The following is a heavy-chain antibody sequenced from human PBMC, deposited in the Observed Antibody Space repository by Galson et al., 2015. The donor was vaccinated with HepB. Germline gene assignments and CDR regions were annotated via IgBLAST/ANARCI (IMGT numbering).Heavy chain of an antibody. CDR1: GYTFTSYG. Sequence: QSGAEVKKPGASVKVSCKASGYTFTSYGISWVRQAPGQGLEWMGWISAYNGNTNYAQKLQGRVTMTTDTSTSTAYMELRSLRSDDTAVYYCARARSDGSSWLDYYYYYGMDVWGQGTTVTVSS. D-gene: IGHD6-13*01. CDR3: ARARSDGSSWLDYYYYYGMDV. J-gene: IGHJ6*02. CDR2: ISAYNGNT. V-gene: IGHV1-18*04.